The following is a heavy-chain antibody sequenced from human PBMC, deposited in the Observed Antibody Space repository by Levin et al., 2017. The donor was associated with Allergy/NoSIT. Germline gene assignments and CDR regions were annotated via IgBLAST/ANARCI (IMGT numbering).Heavy chain of an antibody. J-gene: IGHJ6*03. V-gene: IGHV3-66*01. CDR3: ARVVYGRGATIYSYYYMDV. CDR1: GFSVSSNY. CDR2: MYSGSST. D-gene: IGHD5-24*01. Sequence: GGSLRLSCAVSGFSVSSNYMSWVRQAPGKGLEWVSVMYSGSSTYIADSVKGRFTISRDNSKNTLFLQMSSLRAEDTALYYCARVVYGRGATIYSYYYMDVWGKGTTVTVSS.